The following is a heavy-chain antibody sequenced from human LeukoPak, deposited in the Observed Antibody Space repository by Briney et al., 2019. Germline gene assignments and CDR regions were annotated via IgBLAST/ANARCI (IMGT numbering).Heavy chain of an antibody. CDR2: IYYSGST. CDR1: GGSISSYY. CDR3: ARDIAVAGIGWFDP. V-gene: IGHV4-59*01. J-gene: IGHJ5*02. Sequence: SETLSLTCAVSGGSISSYYWSWIRQPPGKGLEWIGYIYYSGSTNYNPSLKSRVTISVDTSKNQFSLKLSSVTAADTAVYYCARDIAVAGIGWFDPWGQGTLVTVSS. D-gene: IGHD6-19*01.